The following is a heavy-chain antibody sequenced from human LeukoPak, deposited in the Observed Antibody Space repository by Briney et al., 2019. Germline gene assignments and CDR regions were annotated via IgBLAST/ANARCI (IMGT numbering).Heavy chain of an antibody. V-gene: IGHV1-8*01. CDR3: ARVGSGSGSYFFDY. D-gene: IGHD3-10*01. CDR1: VYTFTGYD. Sequence: ASEKVSCTAPVYTFTGYDIYWVRHGPGQGLEWMGWMNPNSGNKGYAQKFHGRVTMTRNTSISTAYMELSSLRSEETAVYYCARVGSGSGSYFFDYWGQGTLVTVSS. CDR2: MNPNSGNK. J-gene: IGHJ4*02.